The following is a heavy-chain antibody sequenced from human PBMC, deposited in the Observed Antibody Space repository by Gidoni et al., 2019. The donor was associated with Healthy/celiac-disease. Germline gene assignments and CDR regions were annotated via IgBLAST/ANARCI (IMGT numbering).Heavy chain of an antibody. V-gene: IGHV3-23*01. CDR3: AKDAALSGSNEYYFDY. Sequence: EVQLLESGGGLVQPGGSLRLSCAASGFTFSSYAMSWVRQAPGKGLEWVSAISGSGGSTYYADSVKGRFTISRDNSKNTLYLQMNSLRAEDTAVYYCAKDAALSGSNEYYFDYWGQGTLVTVSS. CDR2: ISGSGGST. J-gene: IGHJ4*02. CDR1: GFTFSSYA. D-gene: IGHD6-19*01.